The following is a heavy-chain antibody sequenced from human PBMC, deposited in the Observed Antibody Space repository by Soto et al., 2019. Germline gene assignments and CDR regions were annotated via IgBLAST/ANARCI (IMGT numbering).Heavy chain of an antibody. CDR2: INAGNGNT. J-gene: IGHJ2*01. Sequence: QVQLVQSGAEEKKPGASVKVSCKASGYTFTSYAMHWVRQAPGQRLEWMGWINAGNGNTQYSQKFQGRVTITRDTAASTAYMELSSLRSEDTAVYYCARAPSWWYFDLWGRGTLVTVSS. CDR3: ARAPSWWYFDL. CDR1: GYTFTSYA. V-gene: IGHV1-3*05.